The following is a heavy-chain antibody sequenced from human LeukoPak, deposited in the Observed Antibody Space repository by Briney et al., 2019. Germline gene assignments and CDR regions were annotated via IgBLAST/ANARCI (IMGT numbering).Heavy chain of an antibody. V-gene: IGHV4-38-2*02. Sequence: SETLSLTCTVSGYSISSGYYWVCIRQPPGKGLEWLGIFYHSGSNYYNPSLKRRFQVSVDTSKKQFSLRLNSVTAADTGVYCCSRLLNDLWTTSFNYRGKGSLVTVSS. D-gene: IGHD3-3*01. J-gene: IGHJ4*02. CDR3: SRLLNDLWTTSFNY. CDR1: GYSISSGYY. CDR2: FYHSGSN.